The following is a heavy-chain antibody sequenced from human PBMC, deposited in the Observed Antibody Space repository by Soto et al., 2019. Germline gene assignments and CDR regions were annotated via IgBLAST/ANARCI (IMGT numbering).Heavy chain of an antibody. D-gene: IGHD3-10*01. CDR3: ARELFGRSVWFDP. V-gene: IGHV4-30-2*01. Sequence: PSETLSLTCAVSGGSISSGGYSWSWIRQPPGKGLEWIGYMYHSGSTYYNPSLKSRVTISVDTSKNQFSLKLSSVTAADTAVYYCARELFGRSVWFDPWGQGTLVTVSS. J-gene: IGHJ5*02. CDR2: MYHSGST. CDR1: GGSISSGGYS.